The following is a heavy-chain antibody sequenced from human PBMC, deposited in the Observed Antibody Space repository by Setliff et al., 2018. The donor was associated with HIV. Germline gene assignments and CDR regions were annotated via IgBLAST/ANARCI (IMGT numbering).Heavy chain of an antibody. CDR3: ARSPGYGDSKDYYGMDV. D-gene: IGHD4-17*01. Sequence: ASVKVSCKASGYTFTNYYMHWVRQAPGQGLEWMGIIYPGGGSTSYAQKFQGRVTMTRDTSTSTVYMELSSLRSEDTAVYYCARSPGYGDSKDYYGMDVWGQGTTVTVSS. CDR2: IYPGGGST. V-gene: IGHV1-46*01. CDR1: GYTFTNYY. J-gene: IGHJ6*02.